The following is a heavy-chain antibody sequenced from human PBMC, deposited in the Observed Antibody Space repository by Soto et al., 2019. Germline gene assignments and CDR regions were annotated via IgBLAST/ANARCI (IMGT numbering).Heavy chain of an antibody. CDR2: IIPIFGTA. J-gene: IGHJ4*02. CDR1: GGTFSSYA. Sequence: SVKVSCKASGGTFSSYAISWVRQAPGQGLEWMGGIIPIFGTANYAQKFQGRVTITADESTSTAYMELSSLRSEDTAVYYCARDRDGYSYGSTLFDYWGQGTLVTVSS. D-gene: IGHD5-18*01. V-gene: IGHV1-69*13. CDR3: ARDRDGYSYGSTLFDY.